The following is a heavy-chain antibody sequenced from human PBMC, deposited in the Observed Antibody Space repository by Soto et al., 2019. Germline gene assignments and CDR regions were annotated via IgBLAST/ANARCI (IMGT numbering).Heavy chain of an antibody. CDR3: ARHNDYTNSCFDS. J-gene: IGHJ4*02. CDR2: VYHSGST. V-gene: IGHV4-59*08. Sequence: SETLSLTCTVSGVSISSYYWSWIRQPPGKGLEWIGYVYHSGSTNYNPSLKSRVTISVDTSKNQFSLKLSSVTAAGTAVYYCARHNDYTNSCFDSWGQGTLVTVSS. D-gene: IGHD5-12*01. CDR1: GVSISSYY.